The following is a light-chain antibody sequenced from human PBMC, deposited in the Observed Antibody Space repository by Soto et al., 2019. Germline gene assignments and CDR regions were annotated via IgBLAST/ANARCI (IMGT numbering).Light chain of an antibody. Sequence: QTVVTQPPSVSAAPGQTVTISCSGSSSNIGNNYVSWYQQRPGTAPKLLIYDNNKRPSGIPDRFSGSKSGTSATLGITGLQTGDEADYYCGTWDSSLSAGYVFGTGTKLTVL. CDR3: GTWDSSLSAGYV. CDR1: SSNIGNNY. V-gene: IGLV1-51*01. J-gene: IGLJ1*01. CDR2: DNN.